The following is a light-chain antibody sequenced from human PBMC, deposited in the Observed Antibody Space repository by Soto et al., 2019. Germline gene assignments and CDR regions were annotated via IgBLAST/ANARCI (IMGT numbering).Light chain of an antibody. Sequence: EIVLTQSPGTLSLSPGERAILSCRASQSISNGYLAWFQQKPGQAPRLLIYYISKRATGIPDRFSGSGSGTDFTLTISRLEPEDVAVYYSQQSAASPETFGQGTKLEIK. CDR3: QQSAASPET. CDR1: QSISNGY. CDR2: YIS. J-gene: IGKJ2*01. V-gene: IGKV3-20*01.